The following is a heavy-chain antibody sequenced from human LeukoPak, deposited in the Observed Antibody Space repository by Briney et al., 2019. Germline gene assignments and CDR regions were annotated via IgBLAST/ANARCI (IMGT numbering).Heavy chain of an antibody. D-gene: IGHD3-22*01. CDR2: FSFNGEST. CDR3: ARRAGDYSHPYDY. Sequence: GGSLRLSCAASGFTFSGYAMTWVRQAPGKGLEWVSSFSFNGESTHYSDSVKGRFTISRDNSKNTLYLQMNSLRAEDTAVYYCARRAGDYSHPYDYWGQGTLVTVS. CDR1: GFTFSGYA. J-gene: IGHJ4*02. V-gene: IGHV3-23*01.